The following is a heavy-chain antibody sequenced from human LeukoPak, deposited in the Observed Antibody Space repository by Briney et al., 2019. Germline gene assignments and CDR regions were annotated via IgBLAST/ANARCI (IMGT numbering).Heavy chain of an antibody. V-gene: IGHV3-7*01. CDR1: GFTFSSYG. D-gene: IGHD4-17*01. CDR2: IKQDGSEK. J-gene: IGHJ4*02. CDR3: ARDSTTVTTKHHY. Sequence: GRSLRLSCAASGFTFSSYGMHWVRQAPGKGLEWVANIKQDGSEKYYVDSVKGRFTISRDNAKNSLYLQMNSLRAEDTAVYYCARDSTTVTTKHHYWGQGTLVTVSS.